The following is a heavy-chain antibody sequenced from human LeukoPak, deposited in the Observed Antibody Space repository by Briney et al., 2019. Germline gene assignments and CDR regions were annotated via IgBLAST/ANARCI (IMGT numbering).Heavy chain of an antibody. CDR3: GIRGAAVAGTGYYFDY. CDR1: GYTFTSYG. D-gene: IGHD6-19*01. Sequence: GASVKVSCKASGYTFTSYGISWVRQATGQGREGMGGISAYNGNTNYAQKLQGRVTMTTDTSTSTAYMELRSLRSDDTAVYYCGIRGAAVAGTGYYFDYWGQGTLVTVSS. CDR2: ISAYNGNT. V-gene: IGHV1-18*01. J-gene: IGHJ4*02.